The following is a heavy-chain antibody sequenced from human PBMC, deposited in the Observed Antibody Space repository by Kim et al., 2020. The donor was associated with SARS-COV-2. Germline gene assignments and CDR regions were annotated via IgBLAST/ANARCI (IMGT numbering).Heavy chain of an antibody. V-gene: IGHV4-34*01. J-gene: IGHJ4*02. Sequence: SETLSLTCAVYGGSFSGYYWSWIRQPPGKGLEWIGEINHSGSTNYNPSLKSRVTISVDTSKNQFSLKLSSVTAADTAVYYCARVGLLGGTYGSGSYYEKYYFDYWGQGTLVTVSS. CDR3: ARVGLLGGTYGSGSYYEKYYFDY. D-gene: IGHD3-10*01. CDR2: INHSGST. CDR1: GGSFSGYY.